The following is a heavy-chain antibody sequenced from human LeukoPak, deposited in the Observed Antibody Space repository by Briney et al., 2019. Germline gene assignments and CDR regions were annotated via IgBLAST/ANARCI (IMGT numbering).Heavy chain of an antibody. J-gene: IGHJ4*02. CDR3: ARGGDILTGYYSLGY. D-gene: IGHD3-9*01. CDR1: GDSISSSSYY. V-gene: IGHV4-39*07. Sequence: PSETLSLTCTVSGDSISSSSYYWGWIRQPPGKGLEWIGSNYYRGTTYYNPSPKSRVTISVDTSKNQFSLKLSSVTAADTAVYYCARGGDILTGYYSLGYWGQGTLVTVSS. CDR2: NYYRGTT.